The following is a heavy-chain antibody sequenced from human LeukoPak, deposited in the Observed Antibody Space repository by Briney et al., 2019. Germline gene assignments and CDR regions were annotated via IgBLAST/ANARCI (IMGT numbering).Heavy chain of an antibody. D-gene: IGHD2-2*02. CDR2: IIPIFGTA. V-gene: IGHV1-69*01. Sequence: SVKVSCKASRGTFSSYAISWVRQAPGQGLEWMGGIIPIFGTANYAQKFQGRVTITADESTSTAYMELSSLRSEDTAVYYCARVGYCSSTSCYRNHQYYYYMDVWGKGTTVTVSS. CDR3: ARVGYCSSTSCYRNHQYYYYMDV. CDR1: RGTFSSYA. J-gene: IGHJ6*03.